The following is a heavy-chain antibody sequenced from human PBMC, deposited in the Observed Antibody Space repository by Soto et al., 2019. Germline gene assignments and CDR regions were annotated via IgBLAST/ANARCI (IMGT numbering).Heavy chain of an antibody. CDR2: ISGSGGST. D-gene: IGHD5-12*01. CDR1: GFTFSSYA. V-gene: IGHV3-23*01. Sequence: EVQLLESGGGLVQPGGSLRLSCAASGFTFSSYAMSWVRQAPGKGLEWVSGISGSGGSTYYADSVKGRFTISRDNSKKTLYLQMNSFRAEETVVYYGAKEVGGHGALEGVAFDIWGQGTMVTVSS. J-gene: IGHJ3*02. CDR3: AKEVGGHGALEGVAFDI.